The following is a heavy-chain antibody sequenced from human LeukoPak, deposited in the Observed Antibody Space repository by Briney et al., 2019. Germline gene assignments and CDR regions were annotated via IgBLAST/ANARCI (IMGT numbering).Heavy chain of an antibody. D-gene: IGHD1-1*01. J-gene: IGHJ4*02. CDR2: INPKGGGT. CDR1: GYTFTGYY. Sequence: GASVKVSCKASGYTFTGYYMHSGRETPGQRLGWGGWINPKGGGTNYAQKFQGRVTMTRDTSIRTAYMELSRLRSDDTAVYYCARDGRREDWNPRPISPGRLGLFDYWGQGTLVTVSS. CDR3: ARDGRREDWNPRPISPGRLGLFDY. V-gene: IGHV1-2*02.